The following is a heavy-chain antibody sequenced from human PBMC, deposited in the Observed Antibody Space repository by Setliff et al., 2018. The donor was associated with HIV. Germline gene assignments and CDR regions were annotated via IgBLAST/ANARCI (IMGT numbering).Heavy chain of an antibody. V-gene: IGHV3-23*01. D-gene: IGHD3-10*01. CDR2: VGVGSFDT. CDR1: GFAFSTFD. J-gene: IGHJ5*02. CDR3: ARGFGKSWSLGP. Sequence: GGSLRLSCVASGFAFSTFDMNWVRQAQGKGPEWVAAVGVGSFDTFYADSVRGRFAVSRDDSRNILYLEMGALRAEDTAIYYCARGFGKSWSLGPWGQGTLVTVSS.